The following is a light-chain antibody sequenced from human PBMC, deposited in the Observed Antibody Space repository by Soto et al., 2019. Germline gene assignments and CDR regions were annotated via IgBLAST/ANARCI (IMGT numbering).Light chain of an antibody. CDR1: QSISSY. V-gene: IGKV1-39*01. Sequence: DIQMTQSPSSLSASVGDRVTITCRASQSISSYLNWYQQKPGKAPKLLIYAASSLQSGVPSRFSGSGSGTDFTLTIISLQPEDFATYYCQNSYSTLWTFGQGTKVEIK. CDR2: AAS. CDR3: QNSYSTLWT. J-gene: IGKJ1*01.